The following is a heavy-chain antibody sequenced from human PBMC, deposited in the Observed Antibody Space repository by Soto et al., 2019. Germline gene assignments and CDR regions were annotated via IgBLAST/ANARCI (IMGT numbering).Heavy chain of an antibody. CDR1: GHTFTGFY. CDR3: ARGHHAFHTDIDY. V-gene: IGHV1-2*02. Sequence: QVQLVQSGAEVKRPVAAVQVSCKTSGHTFTGFYIHWVRQAPGQGLEWMGWITNRGDTKFAQKFQRRVTLTRDTSISTAYMELTRLRFDDTALYCSARGHHAFHTDIDYWGQGTLVTV. CDR2: ITNRGDT. J-gene: IGHJ4*02.